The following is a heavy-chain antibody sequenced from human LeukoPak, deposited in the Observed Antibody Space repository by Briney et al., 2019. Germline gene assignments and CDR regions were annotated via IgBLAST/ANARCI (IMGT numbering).Heavy chain of an antibody. CDR1: GFTFSSYA. D-gene: IGHD6-19*01. V-gene: IGHV3-30*04. CDR3: ARVRAVAGTLFDY. Sequence: GGSLRLSCEASGFTFSSYAMHWVRQAPGKGLEWVAVISIDGSNKYYADSVKGRFTISRDNSKDTLYLQMNSLRAEDTAVYYCARVRAVAGTLFDYWGQGTLVTVSS. J-gene: IGHJ4*02. CDR2: ISIDGSNK.